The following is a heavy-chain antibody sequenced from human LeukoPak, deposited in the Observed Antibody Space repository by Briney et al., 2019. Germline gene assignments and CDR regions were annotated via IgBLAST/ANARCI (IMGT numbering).Heavy chain of an antibody. J-gene: IGHJ4*02. D-gene: IGHD3-22*01. CDR2: ISSSSSYI. Sequence: GGSLRLSCAASGFTFSSYSMNWVRQAPGKGLEWVSSISSSSSYIYYADSVKGRFTISRDNAKNSLYLQMNSLRAEDTAVYYCARERSMYYYDSSGHNFDYRGQGTLVTVSS. CDR3: ARERSMYYYDSSGHNFDY. V-gene: IGHV3-21*01. CDR1: GFTFSSYS.